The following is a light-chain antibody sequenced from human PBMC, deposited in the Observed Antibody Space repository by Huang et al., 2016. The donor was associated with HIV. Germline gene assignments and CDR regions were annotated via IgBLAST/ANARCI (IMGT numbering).Light chain of an antibody. J-gene: IGKJ4*01. CDR2: DTS. V-gene: IGKV3-11*01. Sequence: EIVLTQSPVTLARSPGQRATRTCRASQSVDTYLAWYQQKPGQAPRLLIYDTSDRATGIPARFGGSGSGTDFTLTISSLEPDDFVVYFCQQRNTWPPTFGGGT. CDR1: QSVDTY. CDR3: QQRNTWPPT.